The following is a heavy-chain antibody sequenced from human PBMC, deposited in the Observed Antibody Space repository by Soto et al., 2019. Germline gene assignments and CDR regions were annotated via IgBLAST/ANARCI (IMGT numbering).Heavy chain of an antibody. CDR2: ITDSGAAS. J-gene: IGHJ4*02. Sequence: PDGSLRLSCTASGFTFNKYAMSWVRQAPGKGLEWVSAITDSGAASHYADSVKGRFTVSRDNSKNTLYLQMNSLRADDTAVYYCARDLSVVFDYWGQGTMVTVSS. CDR3: ARDLSVVFDY. V-gene: IGHV3-23*01. CDR1: GFTFNKYA. D-gene: IGHD2-15*01.